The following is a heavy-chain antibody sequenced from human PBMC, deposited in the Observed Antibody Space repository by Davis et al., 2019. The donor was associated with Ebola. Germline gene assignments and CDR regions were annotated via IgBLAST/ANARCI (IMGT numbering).Heavy chain of an antibody. CDR2: IYYSGST. Sequence: SETLSLTCTVSGGSISSYYWRWIRQPPGKGLEWIGYIYYSGSTNYNPSLKSRVTISVDTSKNQFSLKLSSVTAADTAVYYCARQGYYGMDVWGQGTKVTVSS. CDR1: GGSISSYY. V-gene: IGHV4-59*01. J-gene: IGHJ6*02. CDR3: ARQGYYGMDV.